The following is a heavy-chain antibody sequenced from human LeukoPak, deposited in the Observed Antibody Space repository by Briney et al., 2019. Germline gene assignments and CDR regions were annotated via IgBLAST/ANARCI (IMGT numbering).Heavy chain of an antibody. CDR2: MNPNSGNT. J-gene: IGHJ6*02. V-gene: IGHV1-8*01. CDR1: GYTFTSYD. CDR3: ARAPGRIAARRHYYYYGMDV. Sequence: GASVKVSCKASGYTFTSYDINWVRQATGQGLEWMGWMNPNSGNTGYAQKFQGRVTMTRNTSISTAYMELSSLRSEDTAVYYCARAPGRIAARRHYYYYGMDVWGQGTTVTVSS. D-gene: IGHD6-6*01.